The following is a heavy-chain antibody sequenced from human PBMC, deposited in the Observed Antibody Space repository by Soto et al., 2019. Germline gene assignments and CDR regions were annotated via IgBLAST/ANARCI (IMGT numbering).Heavy chain of an antibody. CDR1: ADSSSFSNYY. V-gene: IGHV4-39*01. CDR3: SRHLIEVAWRGFDY. CDR2: LSYNGGT. J-gene: IGHJ4*02. Sequence: TETLSLTCTVSADSSSFSNYYWGWIRQPPGKGLQWIGSLSYNGGTFYNPSLKGRVAISVDTSKKQSSLQVTAVTAADTAVYYCSRHLIEVAWRGFDYWCQGLPLTVSS. D-gene: IGHD3-22*01.